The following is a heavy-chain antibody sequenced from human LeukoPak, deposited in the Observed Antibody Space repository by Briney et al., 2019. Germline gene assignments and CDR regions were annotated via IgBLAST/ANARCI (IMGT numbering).Heavy chain of an antibody. CDR3: ATISGSYYRYFDY. J-gene: IGHJ4*02. V-gene: IGHV1-24*01. CDR1: GYTLTELS. Sequence: ASVKVSWKVSGYTLTELSMHWVRQAPGKGLEWMGGFDPEDDETLYAQKFQGRVTMTEDTSTDTAYMELSSLRAEDTAVYYCATISGSYYRYFDYWGQGTLVTVSS. D-gene: IGHD1-26*01. CDR2: FDPEDDET.